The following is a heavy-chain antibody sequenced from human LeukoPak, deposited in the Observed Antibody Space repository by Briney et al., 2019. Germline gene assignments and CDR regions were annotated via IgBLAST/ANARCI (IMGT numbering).Heavy chain of an antibody. Sequence: SETLSLTCTVSGGSISSYYWSWIRQPPGKGLEWIGYIYYSGSTNYNPSLKSRVTISVDTSKNQFSLKLSSVTAADTAVYYCARGPDSSSSNWFDPWGQGTLVTVSS. CDR1: GGSISSYY. CDR3: ARGPDSSSSNWFDP. D-gene: IGHD6-6*01. CDR2: IYYSGST. J-gene: IGHJ5*02. V-gene: IGHV4-59*08.